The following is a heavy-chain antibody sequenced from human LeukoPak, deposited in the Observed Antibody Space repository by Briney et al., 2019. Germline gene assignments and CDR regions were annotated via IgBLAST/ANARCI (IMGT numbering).Heavy chain of an antibody. CDR2: INPNSGGT. CDR1: GYTFTGYY. J-gene: IGHJ6*02. CDR3: ARARSSLMITFGGVIGMDV. V-gene: IGHV1-2*02. Sequence: ASVKVSCKASGYTFTGYYMHWVRQAPGQGLEWMGWINPNSGGTNYAQKFQGRVTMTRDTSIRTAYMERSRLRSDDTAVYYCARARSSLMITFGGVIGMDVWGQGTTVTVSS. D-gene: IGHD3-16*01.